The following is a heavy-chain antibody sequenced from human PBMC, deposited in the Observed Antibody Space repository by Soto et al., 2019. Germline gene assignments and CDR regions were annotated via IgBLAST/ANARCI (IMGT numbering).Heavy chain of an antibody. D-gene: IGHD3-3*01. Sequence: GGSLRLSCAASGFTFSSYAMSWVRQAPGKGLEWVSAISGSGGSTYYADSVKGRFTISRDNSKNTLYLQMNSLRAEDTAVYYCAKGISEPIFGVVLGNWFDPWGQGTLVTVSS. CDR2: ISGSGGST. CDR1: GFTFSSYA. V-gene: IGHV3-23*01. J-gene: IGHJ5*02. CDR3: AKGISEPIFGVVLGNWFDP.